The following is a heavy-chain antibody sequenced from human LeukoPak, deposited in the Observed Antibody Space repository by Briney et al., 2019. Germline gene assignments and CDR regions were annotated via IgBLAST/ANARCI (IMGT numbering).Heavy chain of an antibody. CDR3: ARHRRSTMVRGAPFDY. J-gene: IGHJ4*02. CDR1: GGSFSGYY. D-gene: IGHD3-10*01. Sequence: PSETLSLTCAVYGGSFSGYYWSWIRQPPGKGLEWIGEINHSGSTNYNPSLKSRVTISVDTSKNQFSLKLSSVTAADTAVYYCARHRRSTMVRGAPFDYWGQGTLVTVSS. V-gene: IGHV4-34*01. CDR2: INHSGST.